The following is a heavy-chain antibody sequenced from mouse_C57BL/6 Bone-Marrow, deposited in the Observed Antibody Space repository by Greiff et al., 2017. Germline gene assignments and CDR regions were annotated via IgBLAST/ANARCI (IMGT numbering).Heavy chain of an antibody. CDR2: IYPGDGDT. J-gene: IGHJ1*03. CDR1: GYAFSSSW. V-gene: IGHV1-82*01. Sequence: QVQLQQSGPELVKPGASVKISCKASGYAFSSSWMNWVKQRPGKGLEWIGRIYPGDGDTNYNGKFKGKATLTADKSSSTAYMQLSSLTSEDSAVYFCARGYDGSSYDWYFDVWGTGTTVTVSS. D-gene: IGHD1-1*01. CDR3: ARGYDGSSYDWYFDV.